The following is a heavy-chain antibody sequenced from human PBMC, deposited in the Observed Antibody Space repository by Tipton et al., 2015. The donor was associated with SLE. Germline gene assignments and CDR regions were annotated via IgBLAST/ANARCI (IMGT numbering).Heavy chain of an antibody. Sequence: QLVQSGPEVKKPGSSVKVSCKASGGTFSSYAISWVRQAPGQGLEWMGGIIPIFGTANYAQKFQGRVTITADESTSTAYMELRSLRSDDTAVYYCARVYYDSSGYTNYYGMDVWGQGTTVTVSS. CDR3: ARVYYDSSGYTNYYGMDV. V-gene: IGHV1-69*01. CDR1: GGTFSSYA. CDR2: IIPIFGTA. J-gene: IGHJ6*02. D-gene: IGHD3-22*01.